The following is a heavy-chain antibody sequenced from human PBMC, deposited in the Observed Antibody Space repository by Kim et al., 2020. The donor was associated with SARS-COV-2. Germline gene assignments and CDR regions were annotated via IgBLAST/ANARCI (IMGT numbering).Heavy chain of an antibody. CDR1: GFTFSSYT. D-gene: IGHD6-13*01. J-gene: IGHJ4*02. CDR3: ARAPFGSSWTFDY. V-gene: IGHV3-21*01. CDR2: ISGSSRDI. Sequence: GGSLRLSCTASGFTFSSYTMNWVRQAPGEGLEWVSSISGSSRDIYYADSLKGRFAISRDNAKHSLFLQMNSLRGDDTAVYYCARAPFGSSWTFDYLGQGILVNVSS.